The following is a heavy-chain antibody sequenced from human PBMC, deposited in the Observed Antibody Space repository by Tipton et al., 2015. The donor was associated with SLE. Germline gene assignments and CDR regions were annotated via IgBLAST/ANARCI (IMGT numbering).Heavy chain of an antibody. CDR3: ARERAYYDFWSGYPDYYYYGMDV. J-gene: IGHJ6*02. Sequence: TLSLTCTVSGGSISSYYWSWIRQPPGKGLEWIGYIYYSGSTNYNPSLKSRVTISVATSKNQFSLKLSSVTAADTAVYYCARERAYYDFWSGYPDYYYYGMDVWGQGTTVTVSS. CDR1: GGSISSYY. V-gene: IGHV4-59*01. CDR2: IYYSGST. D-gene: IGHD3-3*01.